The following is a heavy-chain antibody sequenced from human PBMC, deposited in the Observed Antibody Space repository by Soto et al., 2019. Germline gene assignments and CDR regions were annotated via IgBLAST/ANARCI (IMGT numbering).Heavy chain of an antibody. J-gene: IGHJ4*02. CDR2: IYYSGST. CDR1: GGSINSYY. CDR3: ARRYSSGFDY. V-gene: IGHV4-59*08. Sequence: QVQLQESGPGLVKPSETLSLTCTVSGGSINSYYWSWIRQPPGKGLEWIGYIYYSGSTKYNPSLKSGFTISVDTSKNQFSLNLSSVTAADTAVYYCARRYSSGFDYWGQGTLVTVSS. D-gene: IGHD6-19*01.